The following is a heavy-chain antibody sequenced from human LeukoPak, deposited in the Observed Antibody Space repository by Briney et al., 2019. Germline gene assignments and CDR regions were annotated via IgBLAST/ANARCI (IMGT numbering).Heavy chain of an antibody. D-gene: IGHD3-3*01. CDR3: ARHRNGFFYYYYMDV. CDR2: IYYSGST. V-gene: IGHV4-59*01. CDR1: GGSISSYY. J-gene: IGHJ6*03. Sequence: SETLSLTCTVSGGSISSYYWSWIRQPPGKGLEWIGYIYYSGSTNYNPSLKSRVTISVDTSKNQFSLKLSSVTAADTAVYYCARHRNGFFYYYYMDVWGQGTTVTVSS.